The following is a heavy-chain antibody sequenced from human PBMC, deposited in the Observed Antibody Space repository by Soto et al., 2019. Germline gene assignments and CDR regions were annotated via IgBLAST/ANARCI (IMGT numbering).Heavy chain of an antibody. D-gene: IGHD3-3*01. CDR2: INPDNGNT. J-gene: IGHJ5*02. Sequence: GASVKVSCKASGYTFTRYTMNWVRQAPGQRLEWMGWINPDNGNTKSSQKFQDRVIITRDTSASTAYMDLSSLRSEDTAVYYCARVFATGPLDPWARGTLFPFSS. CDR3: ARVFATGPLDP. CDR1: GYTFTRYT. V-gene: IGHV1-3*01.